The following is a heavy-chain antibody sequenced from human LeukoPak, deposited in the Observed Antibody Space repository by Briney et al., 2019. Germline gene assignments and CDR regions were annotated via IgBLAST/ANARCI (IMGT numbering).Heavy chain of an antibody. CDR1: GFTFDDYA. Sequence: GGSLRLSCAASGFTFDDYAMHWARQAPGKGLEWVSLISGDGGSTYYADSVKGRFTISRDNSKNSLYLQMNSLRTEDTALCSCAKDKLGMFDYWGQGTLVTVSS. V-gene: IGHV3-43*02. CDR2: ISGDGGST. D-gene: IGHD7-27*01. CDR3: AKDKLGMFDY. J-gene: IGHJ4*02.